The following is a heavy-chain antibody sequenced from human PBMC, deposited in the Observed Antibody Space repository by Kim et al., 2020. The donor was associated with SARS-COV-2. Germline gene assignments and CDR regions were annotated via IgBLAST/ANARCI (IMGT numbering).Heavy chain of an antibody. V-gene: IGHV3-23*01. D-gene: IGHD4-4*01. CDR3: AKSLLYSNYYYYMDV. Sequence: DSVKGRFTISRDNYKNTLYLQMNSLRAEDTAVYYCAKSLLYSNYYYYMDVWGKGTTVTVSS. J-gene: IGHJ6*03.